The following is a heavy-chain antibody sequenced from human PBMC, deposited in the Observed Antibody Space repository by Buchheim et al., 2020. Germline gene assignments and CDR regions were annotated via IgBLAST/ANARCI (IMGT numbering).Heavy chain of an antibody. CDR3: AKDSSRPSPNYDFWSGYSPNYGMDV. Sequence: QVQLVESGGGVVQPGRSLRLSCAASGFTFSSYGMHWVRQAPGKGLEWVAVISYDGSNKYYADSVKGRFTISRDNSKNTLYLQRNSLRDEDTAVYYCAKDSSRPSPNYDFWSGYSPNYGMDVWGQGTT. D-gene: IGHD3-3*01. CDR1: GFTFSSYG. V-gene: IGHV3-30*18. J-gene: IGHJ6*02. CDR2: ISYDGSNK.